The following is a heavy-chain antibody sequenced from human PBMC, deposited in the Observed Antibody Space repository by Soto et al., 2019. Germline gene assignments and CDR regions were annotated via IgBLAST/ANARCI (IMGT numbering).Heavy chain of an antibody. CDR2: ISGSGGST. CDR1: GFTFSSFA. D-gene: IGHD2-15*01. CDR3: AKGLDCSGGSCYYGY. V-gene: IGHV3-23*01. J-gene: IGHJ4*02. Sequence: EVQLLESGGGLVQPGGSLRLSCAASGFTFSSFAMSWVRKAPGKGLEGVSAISGSGGSTYYADSVKGRFTISRDNSKNTLYLQMNSLRAEDTAVYYCAKGLDCSGGSCYYGYWGQGTLVTVSS.